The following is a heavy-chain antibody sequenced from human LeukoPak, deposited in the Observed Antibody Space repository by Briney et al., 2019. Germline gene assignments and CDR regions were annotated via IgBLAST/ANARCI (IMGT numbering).Heavy chain of an antibody. D-gene: IGHD3-10*01. CDR1: GFTFSSYS. V-gene: IGHV3-21*01. CDR2: ISSSSSYI. J-gene: IGHJ5*02. Sequence: GGSLRLSCAASGFTFSSYSMNWVRQAPGKGLEWVSSISSSSSYIYYADSVKGRFTISRDNAKNSLYLQMNSLRAEDTAVYYCARVKSARLTMVRLTVPNWFDPWGQGTLVTVSS. CDR3: ARVKSARLTMVRLTVPNWFDP.